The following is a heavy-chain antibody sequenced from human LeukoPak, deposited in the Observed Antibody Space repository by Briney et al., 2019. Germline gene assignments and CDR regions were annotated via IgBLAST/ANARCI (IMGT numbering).Heavy chain of an antibody. CDR2: IYSGGST. J-gene: IGHJ5*02. CDR1: GFTVSSNY. D-gene: IGHD6-19*01. V-gene: IGHV3-53*01. CDR3: AREGQWLPDWFDP. Sequence: GGSLRLSCAASGFTVSSNYMSWVRQAPGKGLEWVSVIYSGGSTYYADSVKGRFTISRDNSKNTLYLQMNSLRAEDTAVYYCAREGQWLPDWFDPWGQGTLVTVSS.